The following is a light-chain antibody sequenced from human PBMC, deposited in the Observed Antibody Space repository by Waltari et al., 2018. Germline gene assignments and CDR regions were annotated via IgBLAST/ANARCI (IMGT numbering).Light chain of an antibody. CDR3: QQSYSTPIT. CDR1: QSISRY. Sequence: DIQMTQSPSSLSASVGDRVTITCRAGQSISRYLNWYQQTPWKAPKLLIYAASSLQSGVPSRFSGSGSVTDFTLTISSLQPEDFATYYCQQSYSTPITFGQVTRLEIK. CDR2: AAS. J-gene: IGKJ5*01. V-gene: IGKV1-39*01.